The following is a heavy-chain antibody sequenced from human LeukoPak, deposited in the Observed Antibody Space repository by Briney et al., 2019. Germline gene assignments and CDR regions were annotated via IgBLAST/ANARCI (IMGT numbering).Heavy chain of an antibody. Sequence: ASVKVSCKVSGYTLTELSMHWVRQAPGKGLEWMGGIIPIFVTANYAQNFQGRVTITADKSTSTAYMELSSLRSEDTAVYYCARVSTAAAGIRGWYYFDYWGQGTLVTVSS. J-gene: IGHJ4*02. V-gene: IGHV1-69*06. D-gene: IGHD6-13*01. CDR1: GYTLTELS. CDR2: IIPIFVTA. CDR3: ARVSTAAAGIRGWYYFDY.